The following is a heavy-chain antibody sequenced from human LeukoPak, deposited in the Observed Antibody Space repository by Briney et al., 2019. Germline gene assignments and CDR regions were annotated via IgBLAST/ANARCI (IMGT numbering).Heavy chain of an antibody. CDR2: IYYSGST. Sequence: SETLSLTCTVSGGSIGTYYWSWIRQPPGKGLEWIGYIYYSGSTSYNPSLKSRVTISVDTSKNQFSLKLSSVTAADTAVYYCARHHEWLPYYFDYWGQGTLVTVSS. J-gene: IGHJ4*02. CDR1: GGSIGTYY. CDR3: ARHHEWLPYYFDY. D-gene: IGHD5-12*01. V-gene: IGHV4-59*08.